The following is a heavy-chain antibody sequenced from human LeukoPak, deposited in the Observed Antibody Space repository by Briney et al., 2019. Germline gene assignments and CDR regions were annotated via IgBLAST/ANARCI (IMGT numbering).Heavy chain of an antibody. Sequence: SETLSLTCAVYGGSFSGYYWSWIRQPPGKGLEWIGEINHSGSTNYNPSLKSRVAISVDTSKNQFSLKLSSVTAADTAVYYCARGRVDTMVRGKRWFDPWGQGTLVTVSS. V-gene: IGHV4-34*01. CDR2: INHSGST. CDR3: ARGRVDTMVRGKRWFDP. CDR1: GGSFSGYY. J-gene: IGHJ5*02. D-gene: IGHD3-10*01.